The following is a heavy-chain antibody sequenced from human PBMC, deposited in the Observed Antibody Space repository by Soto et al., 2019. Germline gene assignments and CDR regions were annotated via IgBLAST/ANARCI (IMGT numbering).Heavy chain of an antibody. CDR2: INHSGST. CDR3: ARGVPRLAYYYYYGMDV. J-gene: IGHJ6*02. Sequence: QVQLQQWGAGLLKPSETLSLTCAVYGGSFSGYYWSWIRQPPGKGLEWIGEINHSGSTNYNPSLKSRVTISVDTSKNQFSLKLSSVTAADTAVYYCARGVPRLAYYYYYGMDVWGQGTTVNVSS. V-gene: IGHV4-34*01. CDR1: GGSFSGYY.